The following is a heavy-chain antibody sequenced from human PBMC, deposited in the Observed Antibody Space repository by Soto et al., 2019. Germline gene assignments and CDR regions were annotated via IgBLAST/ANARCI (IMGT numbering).Heavy chain of an antibody. CDR1: GYTFTSYG. V-gene: IGHV1-18*04. CDR3: ARDLRVSSSGWYPRY. CDR2: ISAYNGNT. Sequence: VASVKVSCKASGYTFTSYGISWVRQAPGQGLEWMGWISAYNGNTNYAQKLQGRVTMTTDTSTSTAYMELRSLRSDDTAVYYCARDLRVSSSGWYPRYWGQGTLVTVSS. J-gene: IGHJ4*02. D-gene: IGHD6-19*01.